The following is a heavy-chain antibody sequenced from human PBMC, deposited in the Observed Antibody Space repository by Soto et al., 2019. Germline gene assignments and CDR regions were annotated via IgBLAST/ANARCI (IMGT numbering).Heavy chain of an antibody. Sequence: PGGSLRLSCAASGFTFSNNAMTWVRQAPGKGLEWVSTISGSGRSTYYADSVKGRFTISRDNSKNTLYLQLNSLRAEDTAIYYCAKRGAGSSSSPGYYDCWGQGTLVTVSS. D-gene: IGHD6-6*01. CDR1: GFTFSNNA. J-gene: IGHJ4*02. CDR2: ISGSGRST. V-gene: IGHV3-23*01. CDR3: AKRGAGSSSSPGYYDC.